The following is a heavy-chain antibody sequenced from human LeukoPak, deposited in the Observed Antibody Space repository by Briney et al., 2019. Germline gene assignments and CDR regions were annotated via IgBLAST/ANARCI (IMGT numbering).Heavy chain of an antibody. CDR1: GFTFGDYA. V-gene: IGHV3-49*04. CDR2: IRSKAYGGTT. Sequence: GGSLRLSCTASGFTFGDYAMSWVRQAPGKGLEWVGFIRSKAYGGTTEYAASVKGRFTISRDDSKSIAYLQMNSLKTEDTAVYYCTRALGTMVRGAPFDPWGQGTLVTVSS. J-gene: IGHJ5*02. CDR3: TRALGTMVRGAPFDP. D-gene: IGHD3-10*01.